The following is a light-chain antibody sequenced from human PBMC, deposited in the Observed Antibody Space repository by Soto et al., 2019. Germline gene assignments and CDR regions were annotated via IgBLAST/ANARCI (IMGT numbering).Light chain of an antibody. J-gene: IGKJ4*01. CDR1: QAISSD. CDR2: DAS. Sequence: AIQLTQSPSSLSASEGDRVTITCRASQAISSDLVWYQQTPGKGPKLLIYDASTLESGVPSRFSGSGSGTEFTLTISSLQPEDFVTYFCQQFNSYPLTFGGGTTLEIK. CDR3: QQFNSYPLT. V-gene: IGKV1-13*02.